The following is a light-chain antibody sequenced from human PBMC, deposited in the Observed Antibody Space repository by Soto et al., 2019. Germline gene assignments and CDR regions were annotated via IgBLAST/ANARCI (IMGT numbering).Light chain of an antibody. J-gene: IGKJ5*01. Sequence: EIVRTQSPATLSVSPGDRVTLSCRASQSVSIKLAWYQQKPGQAPRLLIYDTSTRATGIPARFSGSGSGTDFTLTISRLEPEDFALYYCQQYGGSPITFGLGTRLEIK. CDR3: QQYGGSPIT. CDR2: DTS. CDR1: QSVSIK. V-gene: IGKV3-15*01.